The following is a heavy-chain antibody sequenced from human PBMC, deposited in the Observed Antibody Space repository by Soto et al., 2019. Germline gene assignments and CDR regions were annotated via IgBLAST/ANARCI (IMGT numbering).Heavy chain of an antibody. Sequence: PSETLSLTCTVSGGSISSGGYYWSWIRQHPGKGLEWIGYIYYSGSTYYNPSLKSRVTISVDTSKNQFSLKLSSVTAADTAVYYCARETSTIFGVVIDTYYGMDVWGQGTMVTVSS. CDR2: IYYSGST. CDR1: GGSISSGGYY. CDR3: ARETSTIFGVVIDTYYGMDV. V-gene: IGHV4-31*03. J-gene: IGHJ6*02. D-gene: IGHD3-3*01.